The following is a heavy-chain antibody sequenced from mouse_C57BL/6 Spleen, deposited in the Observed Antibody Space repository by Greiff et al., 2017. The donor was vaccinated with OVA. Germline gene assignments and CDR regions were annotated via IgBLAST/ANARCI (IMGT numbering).Heavy chain of an antibody. V-gene: IGHV1-18*01. J-gene: IGHJ2*01. D-gene: IGHD2-3*01. CDR3: ARRAYDGDPVDY. CDR2: INPNNGGT. CDR1: GYTFTDYN. Sequence: VQLQQSGPELVKPGASVKIPCKASGYTFTDYNMDWVKQSHGKSLEWIGDINPNNGGTINNQKFKGKATLTVDKSSSTAYMELRSLTSEDTAVYYCARRAYDGDPVDYWGQGTTLTVSS.